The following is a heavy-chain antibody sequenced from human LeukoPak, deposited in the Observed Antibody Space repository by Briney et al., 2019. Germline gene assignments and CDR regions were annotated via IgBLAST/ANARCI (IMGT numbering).Heavy chain of an antibody. D-gene: IGHD6-19*01. CDR1: GGSISSSPYY. J-gene: IGHJ4*02. Sequence: SETLSLTCTVSGGSISSSPYYWGWIRQPPGKGLGWIGNIYYSGSTYYNASLKTRVTISVDTSKNQFSLKLTSVTAADTAVYYCARHASVDGNWPRPLDYWGQGSLVTVSS. CDR3: ARHASVDGNWPRPLDY. CDR2: IYYSGST. V-gene: IGHV4-39*01.